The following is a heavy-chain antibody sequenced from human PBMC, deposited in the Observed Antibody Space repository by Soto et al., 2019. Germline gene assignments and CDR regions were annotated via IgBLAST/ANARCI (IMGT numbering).Heavy chain of an antibody. V-gene: IGHV3-30-3*01. CDR2: ISYDGSNK. J-gene: IGHJ4*02. CDR1: GFTFSSYA. CDR3: ARVEPDGWYFNY. Sequence: PGGSLRLSCAASGFTFSSYAMHWVRQAPGKGLEWVAVISYDGSNKYYADSVKGRFTISRDNSEKTLHLRMSSLRAEDTAVYYCARVEPDGWYFNYWGQGTLVTVSS.